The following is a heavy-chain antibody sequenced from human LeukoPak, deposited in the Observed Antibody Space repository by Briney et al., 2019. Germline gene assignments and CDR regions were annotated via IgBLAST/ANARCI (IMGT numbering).Heavy chain of an antibody. CDR2: IYHSGST. Sequence: SETLSLTCAVSGGSISSNNWWSWVRQPPEQGLEWIGEIYHSGSTNYNPSLKSRVTISVDKSKNQFSLELSSVTAADTAVYYCARSSYYDFWSGSYYFDYWGQGTLVTVSS. CDR1: GGSISSNNW. CDR3: ARSSYYDFWSGSYYFDY. V-gene: IGHV4-4*02. J-gene: IGHJ4*02. D-gene: IGHD3-3*01.